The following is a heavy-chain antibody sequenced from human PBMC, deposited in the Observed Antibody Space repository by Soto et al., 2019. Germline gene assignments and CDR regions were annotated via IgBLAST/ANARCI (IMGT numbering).Heavy chain of an antibody. CDR1: GFTFSGSA. D-gene: IGHD2-2*01. CDR2: IRSKANSYAT. V-gene: IGHV3-73*01. CDR3: TSNIVLVPAAMPSDPYYYYGMDV. J-gene: IGHJ6*02. Sequence: EVQLVESGGGLVQPGGSLKLSCAASGFTFSGSAMHWVRQASGKGLEWVGRIRSKANSYATAYAASVKGRFTISRDDSKTTAYLQMISLQTEDTSVYYCTSNIVLVPAAMPSDPYYYYGMDVWGQGTTVTVSS.